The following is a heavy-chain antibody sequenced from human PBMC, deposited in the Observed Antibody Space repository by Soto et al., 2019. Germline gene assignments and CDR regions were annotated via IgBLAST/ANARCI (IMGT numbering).Heavy chain of an antibody. CDR3: ARHYYDSSGYSAEYFQH. D-gene: IGHD3-22*01. CDR1: GGSISSSSYY. CDR2: IYYSGST. V-gene: IGHV4-39*01. Sequence: PSETLSLTCTVSGGSISSSSYYWGWIRQPPGKGLEWIGSIYYSGSTYYNPSLKSRVTISVDTSKSQFSLKLSSVTAADTAVYYCARHYYDSSGYSAEYFQHWGGGTLVTVSS. J-gene: IGHJ1*01.